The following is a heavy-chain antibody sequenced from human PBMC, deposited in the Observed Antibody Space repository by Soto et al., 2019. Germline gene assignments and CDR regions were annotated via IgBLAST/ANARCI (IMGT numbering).Heavy chain of an antibody. CDR3: TTIVRIATRRPGRFDP. J-gene: IGHJ5*02. Sequence: VGSLRISCAASGFTFSNAWMSWVRQAPGKGLEWVGRIKSKTDGGTTDYAAPVKGRFTISRDDSKNTLYLQMNSLKTEDTAVYYCTTIVRIATRRPGRFDPWGQGTLVTVSS. V-gene: IGHV3-15*01. CDR2: IKSKTDGGTT. D-gene: IGHD6-6*01. CDR1: GFTFSNAW.